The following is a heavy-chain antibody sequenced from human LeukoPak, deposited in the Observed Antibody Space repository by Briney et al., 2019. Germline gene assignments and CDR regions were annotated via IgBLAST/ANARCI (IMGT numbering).Heavy chain of an antibody. V-gene: IGHV1-46*01. Sequence: ASVTVSCTASGYTFTSYYMHWVRQAPGQGLEWMGIINPSGGSTSYAQRFQGRVTMTRDTSTSTVYMELSSLRSEDTAVYYCAREPRANKYTMIVGQDWFDPWGQGTLVTVSS. CDR1: GYTFTSYY. J-gene: IGHJ5*02. CDR3: AREPRANKYTMIVGQDWFDP. CDR2: INPSGGST. D-gene: IGHD3-22*01.